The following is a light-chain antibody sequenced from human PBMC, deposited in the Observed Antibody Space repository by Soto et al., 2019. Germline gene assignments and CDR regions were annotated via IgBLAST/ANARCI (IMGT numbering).Light chain of an antibody. CDR2: EVT. CDR3: CSFTSGNTAYV. J-gene: IGLJ1*01. Sequence: QSVLTQPGSVSGSPGQSITISCTGTSSDVGAYNYVSWYQQYPGKAPKVMIYEVTNRPSGVSTRFSGSKSGNTASLTISGLQAEDEADYYCCSFTSGNTAYVFGTGTQLTVL. V-gene: IGLV2-14*01. CDR1: SSDVGAYNY.